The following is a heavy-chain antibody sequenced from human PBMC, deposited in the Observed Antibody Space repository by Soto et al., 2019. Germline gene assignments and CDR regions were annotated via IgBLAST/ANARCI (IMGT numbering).Heavy chain of an antibody. CDR3: ARTGGSMPTIFGVVIHPDYYYYGMDV. D-gene: IGHD3-3*01. CDR2: VIPIFGTA. CDR1: GGTFSSYA. J-gene: IGHJ6*02. Sequence: QVQLVQSGAEVKKPGSSVKVSCKASGGTFSSYAISWVRQAPGQGLEWMGGVIPIFGTANYAQKFQGRVTITADKSTSTAYMELSSLRSEDTAVYYCARTGGSMPTIFGVVIHPDYYYYGMDVWGQGTTVTVSS. V-gene: IGHV1-69*06.